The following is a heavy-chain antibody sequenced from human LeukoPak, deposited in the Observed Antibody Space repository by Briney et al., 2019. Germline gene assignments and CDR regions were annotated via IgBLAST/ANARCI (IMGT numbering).Heavy chain of an antibody. CDR1: DGSISSSSYY. CDR2: IYYSGST. J-gene: IGHJ4*02. Sequence: SETLSLTCTSSDGSISSSSYYWGWIRQPPGKGLEWIGSIYYSGSTYYNPSLKSRVTISVDTSKNQFSLKLSSVTAADTAVYYCARSPWEGMIVEDYWGQGTLVTVSS. CDR3: ARSPWEGMIVEDY. D-gene: IGHD3-22*01. V-gene: IGHV4-39*01.